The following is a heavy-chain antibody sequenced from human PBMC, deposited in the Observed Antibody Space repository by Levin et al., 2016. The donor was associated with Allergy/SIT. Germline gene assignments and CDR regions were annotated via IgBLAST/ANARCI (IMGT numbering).Heavy chain of an antibody. CDR3: ARGGTYYDFWSGQITP. D-gene: IGHD3-3*01. J-gene: IGHJ5*02. Sequence: WIRQPPGKGLEWIGEIYHSGSTNYNPSLKSRVTISVDKSKNQFSLKLSSVTAADTAVYYCARGGTYYDFWSGQITPWGQGTLVTVSS. CDR2: IYHSGST. V-gene: IGHV4-4*02.